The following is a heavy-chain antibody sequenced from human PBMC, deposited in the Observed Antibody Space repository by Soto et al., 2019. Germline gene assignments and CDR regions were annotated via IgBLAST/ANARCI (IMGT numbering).Heavy chain of an antibody. CDR2: IYPGDSDT. CDR1: GYSFTSYW. Sequence: GESLKISCKGSGYSFTSYWIAWVRQMPGKVLECMGIIYPGDSDTRYSPSFQGQVTISADKSSAYLQWNSLEASDTAMYFCARWYSTGLYSLDDWGQGTLVTVSS. J-gene: IGHJ4*02. D-gene: IGHD6-19*01. CDR3: ARWYSTGLYSLDD. V-gene: IGHV5-51*01.